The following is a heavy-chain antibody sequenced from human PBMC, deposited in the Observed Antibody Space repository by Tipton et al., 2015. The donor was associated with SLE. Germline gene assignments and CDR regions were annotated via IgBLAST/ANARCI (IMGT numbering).Heavy chain of an antibody. Sequence: QLVQSGGGVVQPGGSLRLSCAASGFTFSSYGMHWVRQAPGKGLEWVAFIRYDGSNKYYADSVKGRFTISRDNSKNTLYLQMNSLRAEDTAVYYCAKGGQLWLQGAFDIWGQGTMVTVSS. CDR3: AKGGQLWLQGAFDI. CDR1: GFTFSSYG. D-gene: IGHD5-18*01. J-gene: IGHJ3*02. V-gene: IGHV3-30*02. CDR2: IRYDGSNK.